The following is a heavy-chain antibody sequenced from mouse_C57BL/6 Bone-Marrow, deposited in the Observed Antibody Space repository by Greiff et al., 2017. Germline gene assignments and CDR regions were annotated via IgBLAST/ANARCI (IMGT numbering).Heavy chain of an antibody. J-gene: IGHJ2*01. CDR1: GYTFTSYW. CDR2: IGTNSGGT. Sequence: QVQLQQSGAELVKPGASVKLSCKASGYTFTSYWMHWVQQRPGRGLEWLGWIGTNSGGTKYHETFKSKATMTVDKPSSTDYKQISSLAAEDSAVYYGTRGVYDYDDIDYWGQGTTLTVSS. D-gene: IGHD2-4*01. V-gene: IGHV1-72*01. CDR3: TRGVYDYDDIDY.